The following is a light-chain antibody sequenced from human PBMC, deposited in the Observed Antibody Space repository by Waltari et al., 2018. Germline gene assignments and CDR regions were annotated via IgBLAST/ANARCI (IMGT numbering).Light chain of an antibody. CDR2: DAS. J-gene: IGKJ1*01. CDR1: QDISNY. V-gene: IGKV1-33*01. CDR3: QQYDNLPS. Sequence: DIQMTQSPSSLSASVVDRVTITCQASQDISNYLNWYQQKPGKAPKLLIYDASNLETGVPSRFSGSGSGTDFTFTISSLQPEDIATYYCQQYDNLPSFAQGTKVEIK.